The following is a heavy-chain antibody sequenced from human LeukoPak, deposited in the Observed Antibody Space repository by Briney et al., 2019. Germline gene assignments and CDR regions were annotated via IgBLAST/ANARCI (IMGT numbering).Heavy chain of an antibody. Sequence: ASVKVSCKASGYIFTDYYMHWVRQAPGQGLEWMGWINPNSGGTNYAQKFQGRVTMTRDTSISTAYMELSSLRSDDTAVYYCARGLSNSWYDYWGQGTLVTVSS. CDR1: GYIFTDYY. CDR2: INPNSGGT. D-gene: IGHD6-13*01. V-gene: IGHV1-2*02. J-gene: IGHJ4*02. CDR3: ARGLSNSWYDY.